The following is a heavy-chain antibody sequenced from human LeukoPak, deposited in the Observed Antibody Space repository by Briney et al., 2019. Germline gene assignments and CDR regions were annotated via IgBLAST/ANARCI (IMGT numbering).Heavy chain of an antibody. J-gene: IGHJ4*02. CDR2: IKQDGSVK. V-gene: IGHV3-7*03. CDR1: GFTFSSYW. Sequence: PGGSLRLSCAASGFTFSSYWMSWVRQAPGKGLEWVANIKQDGSVKYYVDSVKGRFTISRDNAKNSLYLQMNSLRAEDTAVYYCAREGRFGELPLFDYWGQGTLVTVSS. CDR3: AREGRFGELPLFDY. D-gene: IGHD3-10*01.